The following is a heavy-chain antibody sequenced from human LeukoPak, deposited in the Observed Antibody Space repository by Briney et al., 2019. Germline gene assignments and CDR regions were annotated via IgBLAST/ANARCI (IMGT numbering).Heavy chain of an antibody. CDR2: IYYSGST. Sequence: SETLSLTCTVSGGSISSGGYYWSWTRQHPGKGLEWIGYIYYSGSTYYNPSLKSRVTISVDTSKNQFSLKLSSVTAADTAVYYCARDRYSRDAFDIWGQGTMVTVSS. J-gene: IGHJ3*02. V-gene: IGHV4-31*03. CDR3: ARDRYSRDAFDI. D-gene: IGHD2-15*01. CDR1: GGSISSGGYY.